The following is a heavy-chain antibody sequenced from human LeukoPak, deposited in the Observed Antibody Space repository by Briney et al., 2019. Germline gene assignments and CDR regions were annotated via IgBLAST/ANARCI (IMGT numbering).Heavy chain of an antibody. J-gene: IGHJ4*02. Sequence: GGSLRLSCAASGFTFSSGWMSWVRQAPRKGLEWVANIMQDGSEKHYVDSVKGRLTISRDNAKSSLYLQMNSLRAEDTAVYFCAGENWVYDGSLDYWGQGTLVTVSS. CDR3: AGENWVYDGSLDY. V-gene: IGHV3-7*01. D-gene: IGHD5/OR15-5a*01. CDR1: GFTFSSGW. CDR2: IMQDGSEK.